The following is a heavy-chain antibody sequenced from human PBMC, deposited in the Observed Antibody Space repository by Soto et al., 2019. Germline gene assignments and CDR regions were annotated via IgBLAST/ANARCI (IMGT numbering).Heavy chain of an antibody. V-gene: IGHV3-33*01. Sequence: QVQLVESGGGVVQPGRSLRLSCAASGFTFSSYGMHWVRQAPGKGLEWVAGIWYDGSNKYYADSVKGRFTISRDNSKNTLYLQMNSLRAEDTAVYYCARSYYYDSSGYYRSFFQHWGQGTLVTVSS. CDR2: IWYDGSNK. CDR3: ARSYYYDSSGYYRSFFQH. J-gene: IGHJ1*01. CDR1: GFTFSSYG. D-gene: IGHD3-22*01.